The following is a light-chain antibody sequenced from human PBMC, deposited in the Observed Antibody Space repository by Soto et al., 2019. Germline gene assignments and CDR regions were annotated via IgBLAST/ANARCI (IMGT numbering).Light chain of an antibody. CDR3: QQYGSSRT. V-gene: IGKV3-20*01. CDR2: GAS. J-gene: IGKJ1*01. Sequence: EIVLTQSPGTLSLSPGERATLSCRASQSVSSSYLDWYQQKPGQAPRLLIYGASSRATGIPDRFSGSGSGTDFTLTISRLEPEDFEVYYWQQYGSSRTFGQGTKVEIK. CDR1: QSVSSSY.